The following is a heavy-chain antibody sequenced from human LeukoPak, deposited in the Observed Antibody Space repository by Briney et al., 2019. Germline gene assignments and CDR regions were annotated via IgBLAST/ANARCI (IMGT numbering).Heavy chain of an antibody. CDR1: GGSFSGYY. CDR2: INHSGST. V-gene: IGHV4-34*01. Sequence: SETLSLTCAVYGGSFSGYYWSWIRQPPGKGRVWCGEINHSGSTNYNPSLKSRVTISVDTSKNQFSLKLSSVTAADTAVYYCARGSVKSDAFDIWGQGTMVTVSS. J-gene: IGHJ3*02. CDR3: ARGSVKSDAFDI.